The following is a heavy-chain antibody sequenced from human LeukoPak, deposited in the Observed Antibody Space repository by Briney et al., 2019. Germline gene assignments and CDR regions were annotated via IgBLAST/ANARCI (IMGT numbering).Heavy chain of an antibody. D-gene: IGHD6-13*01. CDR1: GFTFSSYA. CDR3: AKARYSSSWYYFDY. CDR2: ISYDGSNK. V-gene: IGHV3-30-3*01. J-gene: IGHJ4*02. Sequence: GRSLRLSCAASGFTFSSYAMHWVRQAPGKGLEWVAVISYDGSNKYYADSVKGQFTISRDNSKNTLYLQMDSLRAEDTAVYYCAKARYSSSWYYFDYWGQGTLVTVSS.